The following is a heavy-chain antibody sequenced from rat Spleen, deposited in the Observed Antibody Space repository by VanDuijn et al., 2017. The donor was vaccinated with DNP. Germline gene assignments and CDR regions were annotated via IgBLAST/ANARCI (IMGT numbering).Heavy chain of an antibody. CDR3: ATGVYGGYEDWFAN. CDR2: ISTSGGST. D-gene: IGHD1-11*01. CDR1: GFTFSNRW. V-gene: IGHV5-19*01. Sequence: EVQLVETGGGLVQPGRSLRLSCVTSGFTFSNRWMFWIRQAPTKGLEWVASISTSGGSTYYRDSVKGRFTVSRDNAKSTLYLQMNSLRSEDTATYYCATGVYGGYEDWFANWGQGTLVTVSS. J-gene: IGHJ3*01.